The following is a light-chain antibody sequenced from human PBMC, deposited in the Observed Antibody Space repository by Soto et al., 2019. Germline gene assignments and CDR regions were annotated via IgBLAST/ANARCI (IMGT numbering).Light chain of an antibody. CDR2: EVS. CDR1: SSDVGSYNL. Sequence: QSVLTQPASVSGSPGQSITISCTGTSSDVGSYNLVSWYQQHPGKAPKLMIYEVSKRHSGVSNRFSGSKSGNTASLTISGLQAEDEADYYCCSYAGSSTVFGGGTKLTVL. J-gene: IGLJ2*01. V-gene: IGLV2-23*02. CDR3: CSYAGSSTV.